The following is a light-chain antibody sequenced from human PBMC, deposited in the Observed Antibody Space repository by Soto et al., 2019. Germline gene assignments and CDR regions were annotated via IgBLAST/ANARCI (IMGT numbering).Light chain of an antibody. Sequence: QAVVTQPPSASGTPGQRVTISCSGSYSNVESNTVNWYQQLPGTAPQLLIYSNNQRPSGVPDRVSGSKSGTSASLAISGLQSEDEADYYCAAWDDSLNGYVFGTGTKVTVL. CDR3: AAWDDSLNGYV. V-gene: IGLV1-44*01. CDR1: YSNVESNT. J-gene: IGLJ1*01. CDR2: SNN.